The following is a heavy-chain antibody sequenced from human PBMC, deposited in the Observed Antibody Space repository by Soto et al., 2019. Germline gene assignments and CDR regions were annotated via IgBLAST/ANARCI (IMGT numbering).Heavy chain of an antibody. J-gene: IGHJ5*02. CDR1: GFTFSSYA. D-gene: IGHD3-10*01. V-gene: IGHV3-23*01. CDR3: ARTYYYGSGSYPRFDP. CDR2: ISGSGGST. Sequence: EVQLLESGGGLVQPGGSLRLSCAASGFTFSSYAMSWVRQAPGKGLEWVSTISGSGGSTYYADSVKGRFTISRDNSKNTLYLQMNSLRAEDTALYYCARTYYYGSGSYPRFDPWGQGTLVTVCS.